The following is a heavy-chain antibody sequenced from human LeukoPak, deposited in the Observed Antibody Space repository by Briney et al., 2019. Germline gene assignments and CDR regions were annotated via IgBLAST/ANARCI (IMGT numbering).Heavy chain of an antibody. J-gene: IGHJ5*02. CDR1: GGSISSYY. Sequence: PSETLSLTCTVSGGSISSYYWSRIRQPPGKGLEWIGYIYYSGSTNYNPSLKSRVTISVDTSKNQFSLKLSSVTAADTAVYYCARDSRYCSGGSCVWFDPWGQGTLVTVSS. CDR3: ARDSRYCSGGSCVWFDP. D-gene: IGHD2-15*01. CDR2: IYYSGST. V-gene: IGHV4-59*01.